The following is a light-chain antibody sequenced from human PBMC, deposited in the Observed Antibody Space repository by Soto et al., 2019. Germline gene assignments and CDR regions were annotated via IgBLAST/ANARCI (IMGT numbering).Light chain of an antibody. Sequence: DLQEPLPSTALSASLGGRGAVICRESQSIGRFLNWHQRNRGKPPNAXINVASPLPSGVQSRFSGSGSGTDFNLTIHRLQHADFATAFSKQSFSSPLTVGGGTLVDI. CDR3: KQSFSSPLT. CDR1: QSIGRF. V-gene: IGKV1-39*01. CDR2: VAS. J-gene: IGKJ4*01.